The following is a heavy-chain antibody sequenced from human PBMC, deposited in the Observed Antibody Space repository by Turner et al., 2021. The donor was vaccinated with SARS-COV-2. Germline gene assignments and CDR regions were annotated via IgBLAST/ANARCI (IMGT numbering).Heavy chain of an antibody. CDR1: GFTFSSYS. J-gene: IGHJ4*02. D-gene: IGHD1-26*01. V-gene: IGHV3-21*01. Sequence: EVQLVESGGGLVKPGGSMRLSCAASGFTFSSYSMNWVRQAPGKGLVWFSFSSSSSSYIYYADSVKGRFTISRDNAKNSLYLQMNSLRAEDTAVYYCARELAGRFGGATEIDYWGQGTLVTVSS. CDR3: ARELAGRFGGATEIDY. CDR2: SSSSSSYI.